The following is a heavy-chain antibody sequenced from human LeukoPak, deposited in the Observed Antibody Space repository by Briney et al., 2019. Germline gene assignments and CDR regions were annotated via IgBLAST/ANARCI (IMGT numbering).Heavy chain of an antibody. V-gene: IGHV1-2*02. D-gene: IGHD3-3*01. J-gene: IGHJ4*02. CDR2: INPNTGGT. CDR1: GYTFTGYY. CDR3: ARRYDFWSGYRTAFDY. Sequence: ASVKVSCKASGYTFTGYYIYWVRQAPGQGLEWMGFINPNTGGTSYAQKFQGRVTMTRDTSISTAYMELSGLRSDDTAVYYCARRYDFWSGYRTAFDYWGQGTLVTVSS.